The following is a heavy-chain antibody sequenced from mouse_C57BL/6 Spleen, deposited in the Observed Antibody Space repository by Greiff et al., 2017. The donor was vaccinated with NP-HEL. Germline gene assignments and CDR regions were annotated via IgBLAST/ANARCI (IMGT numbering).Heavy chain of an antibody. J-gene: IGHJ4*01. CDR3: ARFGWLLRAMDY. V-gene: IGHV1-50*01. CDR1: GYTFTSYW. Sequence: QVQLQQPGAELVKPGASVKLSCKASGYTFTSYWMQWVKQRPGQGLEWIGEIDTSDSYTNYNQKFKGKATLTVDTSSSTAYMQLSSLTSEDSAVYYCARFGWLLRAMDYWGQGTSVTVSS. D-gene: IGHD2-3*01. CDR2: IDTSDSYT.